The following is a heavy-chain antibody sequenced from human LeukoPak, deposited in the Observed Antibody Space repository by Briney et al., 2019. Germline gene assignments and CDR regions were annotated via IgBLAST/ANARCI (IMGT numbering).Heavy chain of an antibody. V-gene: IGHV4-39*07. CDR1: GGSISSSSYY. CDR2: IYYSGST. J-gene: IGHJ4*02. Sequence: SETLSLTCTVSGGSISSSSYYWGWIRQPPGKGLEWIGSIYYSGSTYYNPSFKSRVTFSVDRSKNQFSLNLTSVTAADTAVYYCARDPHYYDSTFDSWGQGTLVTVSS. D-gene: IGHD3-22*01. CDR3: ARDPHYYDSTFDS.